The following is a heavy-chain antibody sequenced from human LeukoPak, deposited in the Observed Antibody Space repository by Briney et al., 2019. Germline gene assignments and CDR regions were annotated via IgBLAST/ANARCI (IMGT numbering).Heavy chain of an antibody. CDR3: ARDAGDIVVVPAGYMDV. J-gene: IGHJ6*03. D-gene: IGHD2-2*01. V-gene: IGHV3-21*01. Sequence: PGGSLRLSCAASGFTFSSYSMNWIRQAPGKGLEWVSSISGSSSYIYYADSVKGRFTISRANAKNSLYLQMNSLRAEDTAVYYCARDAGDIVVVPAGYMDVWGKGTTVTVSS. CDR1: GFTFSSYS. CDR2: ISGSSSYI.